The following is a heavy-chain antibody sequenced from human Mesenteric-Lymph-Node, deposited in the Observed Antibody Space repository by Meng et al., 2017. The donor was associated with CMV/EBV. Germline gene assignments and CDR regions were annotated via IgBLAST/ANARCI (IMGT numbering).Heavy chain of an antibody. J-gene: IGHJ4*02. V-gene: IGHV4-34*01. Sequence: SETLSLTCAVYGGSFSGYYWSWIRQPPGKGLEWIGEINHSGSTNYNPSLKSRVTISVDTSKNQFSLKLSSVTAADTAVYYCARSGHGYGGNPFDYWGQGTLVTVSS. CDR1: GGSFSGYY. CDR3: ARSGHGYGGNPFDY. D-gene: IGHD4-23*01. CDR2: INHSGST.